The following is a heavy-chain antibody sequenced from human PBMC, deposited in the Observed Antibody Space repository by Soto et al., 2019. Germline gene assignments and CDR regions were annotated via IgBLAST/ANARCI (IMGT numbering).Heavy chain of an antibody. D-gene: IGHD4-17*01. Sequence: PVKPSSKAPGVSISNCAISWLRQAPRQGLEWMGGIIPVFGTANYAQKFQGRVTITADESTNIVYMDVTSLRPEDTAVYYCARGDDTKIVVTTYYAMDVLGQGTTVTV. J-gene: IGHJ6*01. CDR2: IIPVFGTA. V-gene: IGHV1-69*13. CDR1: GVSISNCA. CDR3: ARGDDTKIVVTTYYAMDV.